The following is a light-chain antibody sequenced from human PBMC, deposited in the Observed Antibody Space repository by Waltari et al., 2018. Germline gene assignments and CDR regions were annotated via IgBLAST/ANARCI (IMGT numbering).Light chain of an antibody. V-gene: IGLV4-69*01. CDR2: VNSDGSH. CDR1: SGHSSNV. CDR3: QTGGHGTWV. J-gene: IGLJ3*02. Sequence: QLVLTQSPSASASPGASVKLTCTLSSGHSSNVIAWLQEQPGKGPRYLMKVNSDGSHSKGDEIPDRFSGSSSGAERYLTISSLQSEDEADYYCQTGGHGTWVFGGGTKLTVL.